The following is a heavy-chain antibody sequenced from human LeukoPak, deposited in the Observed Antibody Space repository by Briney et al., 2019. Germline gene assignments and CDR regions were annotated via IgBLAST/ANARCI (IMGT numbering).Heavy chain of an antibody. D-gene: IGHD4-11*01. Sequence: GASVKVSCKASGYTFVGYYMHWVRQAPGQGLEWMGWINPNSGGTNFAQKFQGRVTMTRNTSINTAYLGLSGLTSDDTAVYYCARVSLYNDYKFAYWGQGTLVPVSS. CDR3: ARVSLYNDYKFAY. CDR2: INPNSGGT. CDR1: GYTFVGYY. V-gene: IGHV1-2*02. J-gene: IGHJ4*02.